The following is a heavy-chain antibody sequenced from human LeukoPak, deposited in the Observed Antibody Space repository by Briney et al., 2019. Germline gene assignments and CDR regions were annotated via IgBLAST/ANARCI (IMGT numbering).Heavy chain of an antibody. D-gene: IGHD1-20*01. CDR1: GFTFSNYW. CDR2: IKRDGSEK. J-gene: IGHJ4*02. V-gene: IGHV3-7*01. CDR3: VPLNWNPPGDFDR. Sequence: GSLRLSCAASGFTFSNYWMSWVRQAPERGLEWVANIKRDGSEKYYVDSVKGRFTISRDNAKNSLYLQMSSLRVEDTAVYYCVPLNWNPPGDFDRWGQGTLVTVSS.